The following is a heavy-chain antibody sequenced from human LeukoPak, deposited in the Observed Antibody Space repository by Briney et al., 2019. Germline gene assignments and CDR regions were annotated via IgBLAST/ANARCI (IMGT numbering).Heavy chain of an antibody. J-gene: IGHJ4*02. V-gene: IGHV4-59*08. D-gene: IGHD6-19*01. CDR3: ARQRIAVADYYFDY. Sequence: SETLSLTCTVSGGSISSYYWSLIRQPPGKGLEWIGYIYYSGSTNYNPSLKSRVTISVDTSMNQFSLKLSSVTAADTAVYYCARQRIAVADYYFDYWAREPWSPSPQ. CDR2: IYYSGST. CDR1: GGSISSYY.